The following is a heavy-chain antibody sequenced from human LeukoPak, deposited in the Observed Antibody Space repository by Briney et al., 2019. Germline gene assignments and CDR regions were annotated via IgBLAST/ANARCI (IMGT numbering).Heavy chain of an antibody. D-gene: IGHD6-13*01. CDR3: ARVAGPAAGTRKYNWFDP. J-gene: IGHJ5*02. CDR2: IYYSGST. Sequence: PSETLSLTCTVSGGSISSYYWSWIRQPPGKGLEWIGYIYYSGSTNYNPSLKSRVTISVDTSKNQFSLKLSSVTAADTAVYYCARVAGPAAGTRKYNWFDPWGQGTLVTVSS. CDR1: GGSISSYY. V-gene: IGHV4-59*01.